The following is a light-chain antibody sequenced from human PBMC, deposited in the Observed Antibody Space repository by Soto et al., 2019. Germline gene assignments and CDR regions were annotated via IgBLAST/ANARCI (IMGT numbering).Light chain of an antibody. Sequence: EIVMTQSPATLSVSPGERATLSCRASQSVSSKLAWYQQKPGQPPRLLIYAASTRATGIPVRFSGSGSGTEFTLTISSLQSEDFAVYYCQQYGSSPGTFGQGTKVEIK. CDR3: QQYGSSPGT. CDR1: QSVSSK. J-gene: IGKJ1*01. CDR2: AAS. V-gene: IGKV3-15*01.